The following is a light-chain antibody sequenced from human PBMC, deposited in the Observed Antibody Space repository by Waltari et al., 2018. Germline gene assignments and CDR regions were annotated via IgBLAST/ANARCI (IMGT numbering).Light chain of an antibody. V-gene: IGKV1-5*03. CDR3: QQYQSPPWT. CDR1: QSIGSW. J-gene: IGKJ1*01. Sequence: DIQMTQFPSTLSASVGDRVTITCRASQSIGSWLAWYQQKPGEVPKVLIYKASILESGVPSRFSGSGSGTEFTLTISSLQPDDFATYYCQQYQSPPWTFGQGTNVEIK. CDR2: KAS.